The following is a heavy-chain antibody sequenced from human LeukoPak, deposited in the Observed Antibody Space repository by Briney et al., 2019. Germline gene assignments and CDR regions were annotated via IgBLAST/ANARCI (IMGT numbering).Heavy chain of an antibody. CDR2: VESDASRT. D-gene: IGHD5-12*01. Sequence: PGGSLRLSCVASGFTLSDHWMYWVRQGPSRGLAHVSRVESDASRTTYADSVKGRFTISRDDAKNTMYLQMNSLRVEDTAVYYCVKGGHKLDIQTTHYYYGLDVWDQGTTVAVS. V-gene: IGHV3-74*03. CDR3: VKGGHKLDIQTTHYYYGLDV. CDR1: GFTLSDHW. J-gene: IGHJ6*02.